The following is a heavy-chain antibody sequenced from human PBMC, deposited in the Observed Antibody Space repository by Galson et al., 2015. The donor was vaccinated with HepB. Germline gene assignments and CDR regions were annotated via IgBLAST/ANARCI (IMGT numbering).Heavy chain of an antibody. D-gene: IGHD5-18*01. J-gene: IGHJ4*02. CDR3: ARDPRYSYGFY. CDR1: GGSISSSTYF. Sequence: ETLSLTCTVSGGSISSSTYFWGWIRQPPGKGLEWIGSIYYSGSTYYNPSLKSRVTISVDTSKNQFSLKLSSVTAADTAVYYCARDPRYSYGFYWGQGTLVTVSS. CDR2: IYYSGST. V-gene: IGHV4-39*07.